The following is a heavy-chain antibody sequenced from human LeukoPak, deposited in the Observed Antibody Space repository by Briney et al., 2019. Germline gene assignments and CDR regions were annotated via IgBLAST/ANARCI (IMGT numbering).Heavy chain of an antibody. Sequence: GGSLRLSCAASGFSFSSYAMRWVRQAPGKGLEWVSTISGSGDSTYYADSVKGRFTISRDNSKNTLYLQMNSLRVEDTALYYCAKLVAGLPFYLGGQGTVVTVSS. CDR3: AKLVAGLPFYL. V-gene: IGHV3-23*01. CDR1: GFSFSSYA. J-gene: IGHJ3*01. D-gene: IGHD6-19*01. CDR2: ISGSGDST.